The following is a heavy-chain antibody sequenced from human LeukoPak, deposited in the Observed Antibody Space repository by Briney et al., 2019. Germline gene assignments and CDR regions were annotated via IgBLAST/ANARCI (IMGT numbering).Heavy chain of an antibody. V-gene: IGHV7-4-1*02. J-gene: IGHJ6*03. CDR1: GYTFTSYA. CDR2: INTNTGNP. CDR3: ARLNAIAVAGSYYYYYMDV. Sequence: GASVKVSCKASGYTFTSYAMDWVRQAPGQGLEWMGWINTNTGNPTYAQGFTGRFVLSLDTSVSTAYLQISSLKAEDTAVYYCARLNAIAVAGSYYYYYMDVWGKGTTVTVSS. D-gene: IGHD6-19*01.